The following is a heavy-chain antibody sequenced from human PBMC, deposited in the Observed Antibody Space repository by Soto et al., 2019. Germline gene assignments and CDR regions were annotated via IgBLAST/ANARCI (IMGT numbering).Heavy chain of an antibody. CDR2: IYYSGST. Sequence: SETLSLTCTVSGGSISSYYWSWIRQPPGKGLEWIGYIYYSGSTNYNPSLKSRVTISVDTSKNQFSLKLSSVTAADTAVYYCARDRLGYYYDSSGYSFSYYYYGMDVWGQGTTVTVSS. J-gene: IGHJ6*02. CDR1: GGSISSYY. D-gene: IGHD3-22*01. CDR3: ARDRLGYYYDSSGYSFSYYYYGMDV. V-gene: IGHV4-59*01.